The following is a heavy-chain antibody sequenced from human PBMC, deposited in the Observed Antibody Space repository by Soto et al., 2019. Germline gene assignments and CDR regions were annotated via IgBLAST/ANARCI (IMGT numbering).Heavy chain of an antibody. CDR2: ISISSRTI. J-gene: IGHJ4*02. CDR3: ARDKGRSPLDY. Sequence: PGGSLRLSCAASGFTFSSYSMNWVRQAPGKGLEWVSYISISSRTIYYTDSVKGRFTISRDNAKNSLYLQMNSLRAEDTAVYYCARDKGRSPLDYWGQGTLVTVSS. CDR1: GFTFSSYS. D-gene: IGHD2-15*01. V-gene: IGHV3-48*01.